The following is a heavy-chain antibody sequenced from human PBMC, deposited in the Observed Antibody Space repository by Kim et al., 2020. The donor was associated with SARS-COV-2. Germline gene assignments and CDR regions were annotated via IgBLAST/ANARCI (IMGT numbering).Heavy chain of an antibody. CDR2: ISSSGSTI. V-gene: IGHV3-48*03. D-gene: IGHD3-22*01. J-gene: IGHJ3*02. CDR1: GFTFSSYE. Sequence: GGSLRLSCAASGFTFSSYEMNWVRQAPGKGLEWVSSISSSGSTIYYSDSVKGRFTISRDNAKNSLYLQMNSLRAEDTAVYYCARGYYYDSSGYYADDAFDIWGQGTMVTVSS. CDR3: ARGYYYDSSGYYADDAFDI.